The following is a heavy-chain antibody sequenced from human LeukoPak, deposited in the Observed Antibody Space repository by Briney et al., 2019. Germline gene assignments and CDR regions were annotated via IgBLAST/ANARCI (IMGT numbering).Heavy chain of an antibody. CDR1: GFTVSSNY. V-gene: IGHV3-53*01. CDR3: ARARRGRWLQLGY. CDR2: IYSGGSK. J-gene: IGHJ4*02. Sequence: QPGGSLRLSCAASGFTVSSNYMSWVRQAPGKGLEWVSVIYSGGSKYYADSVKGRFTISRDNSKNTLYLQMNSLRAEDTAVYYCARARRGRWLQLGYWGQGTLVTVSS. D-gene: IGHD5-24*01.